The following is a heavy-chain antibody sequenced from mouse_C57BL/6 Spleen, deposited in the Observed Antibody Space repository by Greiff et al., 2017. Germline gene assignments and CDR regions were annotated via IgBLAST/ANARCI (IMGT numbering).Heavy chain of an antibody. CDR3: AREGDVGLDY. CDR1: GYTFTDYY. Sequence: VQLQQSGPELVKPGASVKISCKASGYTFTDYYMNWVKQSHGKSLEWIGDINPNNGGTSYNQKFKGKATLTVDKSSSTAYMELRSLTSEDSAVYYCAREGDVGLDYWGQGTTLTVSS. CDR2: INPNNGGT. J-gene: IGHJ2*01. D-gene: IGHD3-3*01. V-gene: IGHV1-26*01.